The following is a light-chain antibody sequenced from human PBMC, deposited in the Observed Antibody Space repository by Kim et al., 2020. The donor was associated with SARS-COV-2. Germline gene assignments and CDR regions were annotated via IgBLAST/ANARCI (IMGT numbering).Light chain of an antibody. CDR3: CSYINNTFDVV. CDR1: SSDVGNHNR. J-gene: IGLJ2*01. CDR2: EVT. V-gene: IGLV2-18*02. Sequence: QSVTIPCSGSSSDVGNHNRVSWYQQPPGTVPKLALYEVTNRPSGVPDRFSGSKSGNTASLTISGLQAEDEADYYCCSYINNTFDVVFGGGTQLTVL.